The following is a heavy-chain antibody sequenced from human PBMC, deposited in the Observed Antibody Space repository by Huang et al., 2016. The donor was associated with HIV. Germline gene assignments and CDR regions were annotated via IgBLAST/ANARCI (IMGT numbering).Heavy chain of an antibody. CDR1: GGTFSSDA. Sequence: QVQLVQSGAEVKKPGSSVKVSCKASGGTFSSDAISWVRQAPGQGLEWSGGIIPSFGPANYAQKFQGRVTITADESTSTAYMELRSLRSEDTAVYYCARDPEYYGSGISVDWFDPWGQGTLVTVSS. CDR3: ARDPEYYGSGISVDWFDP. D-gene: IGHD3-10*01. V-gene: IGHV1-69*01. CDR2: IIPSFGPA. J-gene: IGHJ5*02.